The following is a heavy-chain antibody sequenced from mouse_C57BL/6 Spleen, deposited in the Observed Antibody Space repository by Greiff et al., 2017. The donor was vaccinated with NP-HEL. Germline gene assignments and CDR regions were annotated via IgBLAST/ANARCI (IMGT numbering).Heavy chain of an antibody. CDR1: GFTFSSYA. Sequence: EVKLMESGGGLVKPGGSLKLSCAASGFTFSSYAMSWVRQTPEKRLEWVATISDGGSYTYYPDNVKGRFTISRDNAKNNLYLQMSHLKSEDTAMYYCARGGYYPSWYFDVWGTGTTVTVSS. CDR2: ISDGGSYT. V-gene: IGHV5-4*03. CDR3: ARGGYYPSWYFDV. D-gene: IGHD1-1*02. J-gene: IGHJ1*03.